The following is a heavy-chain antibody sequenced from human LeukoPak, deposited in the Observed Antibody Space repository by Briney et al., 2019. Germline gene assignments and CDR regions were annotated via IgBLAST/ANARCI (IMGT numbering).Heavy chain of an antibody. V-gene: IGHV3-21*04. CDR2: ISSSRSYI. J-gene: IGHJ5*02. D-gene: IGHD3-3*01. Sequence: GGSLRLSCAASGFTFSSYSMNWVRQAPGKGLEWVSFISSSRSYIYYADSVKGRFTISRDNAKNSLYLQMNSLRAEDTAVYYCARGVLEWLLYGSDIPTWFDPWGQGTLVTVSS. CDR1: GFTFSSYS. CDR3: ARGVLEWLLYGSDIPTWFDP.